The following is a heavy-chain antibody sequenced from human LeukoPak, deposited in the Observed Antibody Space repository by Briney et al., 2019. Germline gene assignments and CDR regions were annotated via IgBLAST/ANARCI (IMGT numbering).Heavy chain of an antibody. CDR1: GFTFSSYA. CDR2: ISYDGSNK. Sequence: GGSLRLSCAASGFTFSSYAMHWVRQAPGKGLEWVAVISYDGSNKYYADSVKGRFTISRDNSKNTLYLQMNSLRAEDTAVYYCARDSGYYDSSGYYYDYFDYWGQGTLVTVSS. D-gene: IGHD3-22*01. CDR3: ARDSGYYDSSGYYYDYFDY. V-gene: IGHV3-30-3*01. J-gene: IGHJ4*02.